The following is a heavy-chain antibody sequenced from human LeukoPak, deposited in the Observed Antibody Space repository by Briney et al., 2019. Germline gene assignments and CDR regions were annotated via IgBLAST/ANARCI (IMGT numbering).Heavy chain of an antibody. CDR1: GGPISSYY. J-gene: IGHJ4*02. CDR3: AARRGYYYDSSPFDY. V-gene: IGHV4-59*08. D-gene: IGHD3-22*01. CDR2: IYYSGST. Sequence: SETLSLTCTVSGGPISSYYWSWIRQPPGKGLEWIGYIYYSGSTNYNPSLKSRVTISVDTSKNQFSLKLSSVTAADTAVYYCAARRGYYYDSSPFDYWGQGTLVTVSS.